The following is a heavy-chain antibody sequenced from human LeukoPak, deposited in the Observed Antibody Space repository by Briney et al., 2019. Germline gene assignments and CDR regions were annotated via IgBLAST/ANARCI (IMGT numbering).Heavy chain of an antibody. CDR3: AKDYGDYY. CDR1: GFTFDDYA. D-gene: IGHD4-17*01. Sequence: GGSLRLSCAASGFTFDDYAMHWVRQAPGKGLEWVSGISWNSVGIGYADSVKGRFTISRDNSKNTLYLQMNSLRAEDTAVYYCAKDYGDYYWGQGTLVTVSS. J-gene: IGHJ4*02. V-gene: IGHV3-9*01. CDR2: ISWNSVGI.